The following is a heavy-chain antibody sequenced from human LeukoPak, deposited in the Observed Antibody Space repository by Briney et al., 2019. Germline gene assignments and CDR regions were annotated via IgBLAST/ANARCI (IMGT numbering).Heavy chain of an antibody. V-gene: IGHV3-53*01. Sequence: PGGSLRLSCAASGFTVNSNYMSWVRQAPGKGLEWVSVIYSGGSTYYADSVKGRFTISRDNSKNTLYLQMNSLRAEDTAVYYCARVKLGYFDLWGRGTLVTVSS. J-gene: IGHJ2*01. CDR3: ARVKLGYFDL. CDR1: GFTVNSNY. D-gene: IGHD1-1*01. CDR2: IYSGGST.